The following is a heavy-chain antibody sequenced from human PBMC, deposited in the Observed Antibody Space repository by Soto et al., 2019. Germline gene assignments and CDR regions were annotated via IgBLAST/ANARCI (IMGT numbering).Heavy chain of an antibody. J-gene: IGHJ4*02. Sequence: QVKLVESGGGEGQPGRSVRLSCAASGFTFSSYAMHWVRQAPGKGLEWVAVISYDGSNKYYADSVKGRFTISRDNPKNALYLQMNSLRAEDTAVYYCASPGITMVRGVHFDYWGQGTLVTVSS. D-gene: IGHD3-10*01. CDR3: ASPGITMVRGVHFDY. CDR1: GFTFSSYA. CDR2: ISYDGSNK. V-gene: IGHV3-30-3*01.